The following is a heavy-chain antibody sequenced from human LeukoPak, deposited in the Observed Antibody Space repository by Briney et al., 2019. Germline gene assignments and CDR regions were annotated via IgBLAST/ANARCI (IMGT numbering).Heavy chain of an antibody. J-gene: IGHJ4*02. D-gene: IGHD3-22*01. Sequence: SVKVSCTASGYTFIGYYMHWVRQAPGQGLEWMGGIIPIFGTANYAQKFQGRVTITADESTSTAYMELSSLRSEDTAVYYCARDQVDGVITFRLLYCGQGTLVTVSS. CDR1: GYTFIGYY. CDR3: ARDQVDGVITFRLLY. V-gene: IGHV1-69*13. CDR2: IIPIFGTA.